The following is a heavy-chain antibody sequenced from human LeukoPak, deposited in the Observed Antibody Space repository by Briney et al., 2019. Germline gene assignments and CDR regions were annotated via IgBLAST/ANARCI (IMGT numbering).Heavy chain of an antibody. V-gene: IGHV4-59*08. CDR3: ARIYSGSYGYYYYGMDV. CDR2: IYYSVST. D-gene: IGHD1-26*01. CDR1: GGSISSYY. J-gene: IGHJ6*02. Sequence: SETLSLTCTVSGGSISSYYWSWIGQPPGKGLEWIGYIYYSVSTNYNTPPKSRVTISVDMSNNPFSLKLSSVTAADTAVYYSARIYSGSYGYYYYGMDVRGQGTTVTVCS.